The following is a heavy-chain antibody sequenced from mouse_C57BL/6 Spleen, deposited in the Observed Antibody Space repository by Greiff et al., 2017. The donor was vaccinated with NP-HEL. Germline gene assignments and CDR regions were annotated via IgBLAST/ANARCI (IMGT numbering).Heavy chain of an antibody. CDR1: GFSFNTYA. CDR2: IRSKSNNYAT. CDR3: VRQRDHYYAMDY. J-gene: IGHJ4*01. D-gene: IGHD3-3*01. V-gene: IGHV10-1*01. Sequence: EVMLVESGGGLVQPKGSLKLSCAASGFSFNTYAMNWVRQAPGKGLEWVARIRSKSNNYATYYADSVKDRFTISRDDSESMLYLQMNNLKTEDTAMYYCVRQRDHYYAMDYWGQGTSVTVSS.